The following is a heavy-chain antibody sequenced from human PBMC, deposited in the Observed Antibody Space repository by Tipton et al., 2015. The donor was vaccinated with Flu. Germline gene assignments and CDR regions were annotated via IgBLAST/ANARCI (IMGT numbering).Heavy chain of an antibody. CDR1: GFRFNTFW. CDR3: AGGSGWLITD. Sequence: SLRLSCAASGFRFNTFWMNWVRQAPGKGLEWVAIIKQDASEKLYVDSVEGRFTISRDNAKNSLSLQVDSLRGDDTAVYYCAGGSGWLITDWGQGTLVTVSS. D-gene: IGHD6-19*01. CDR2: IKQDASEK. J-gene: IGHJ4*02. V-gene: IGHV3-7*01.